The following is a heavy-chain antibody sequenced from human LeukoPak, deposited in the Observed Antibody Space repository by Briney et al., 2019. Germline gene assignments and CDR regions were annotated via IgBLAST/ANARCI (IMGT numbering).Heavy chain of an antibody. J-gene: IGHJ4*02. V-gene: IGHV3-23*01. Sequence: QAGGSLRLSCAVSGFTFSNYAMSWVRQAPGEGLEWVSAITRSGGDTYHAESVKGRFTVSRDNSKNTLYLQMDSLRAEDTAVYYCAKGSTISRPYYFDYWGQGTLVTVSS. D-gene: IGHD2/OR15-2a*01. CDR3: AKGSTISRPYYFDY. CDR1: GFTFSNYA. CDR2: ITRSGGDT.